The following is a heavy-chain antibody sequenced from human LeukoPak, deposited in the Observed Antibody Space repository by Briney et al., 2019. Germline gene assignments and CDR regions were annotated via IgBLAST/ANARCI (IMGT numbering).Heavy chain of an antibody. D-gene: IGHD4-17*01. CDR2: INPNSGGT. CDR1: GYAFTGYY. V-gene: IGHV1-2*02. Sequence: ASVKVSSKASGYAFTGYYMHWVPPAPGQGLEWMGWINPNSGGTNYAQKFQGKVTMTRDTSISTAYMELSRLRSDDTAVYDCARDYYGDYIADYWGQGTPVTVSS. J-gene: IGHJ4*02. CDR3: ARDYYGDYIADY.